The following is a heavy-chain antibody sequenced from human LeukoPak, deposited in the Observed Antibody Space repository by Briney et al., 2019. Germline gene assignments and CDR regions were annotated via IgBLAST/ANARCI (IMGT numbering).Heavy chain of an antibody. CDR2: INHSGST. J-gene: IGHJ5*02. V-gene: IGHV4-34*01. Sequence: SETLSLTCAVYGGSFSGYYWSWIRQPPGQGLEWIGEINHSGSTNYNPSLKSRVTISVDTSKNQFSLKLSSVTAADTAVYYCARGLGRWAQETRRKNWFDPWGQGTLVTVFS. D-gene: IGHD3-16*01. CDR3: ARGLGRWAQETRRKNWFDP. CDR1: GGSFSGYY.